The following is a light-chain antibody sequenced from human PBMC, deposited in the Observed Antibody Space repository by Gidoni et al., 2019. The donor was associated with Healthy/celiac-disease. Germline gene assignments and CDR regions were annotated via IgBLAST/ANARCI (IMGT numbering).Light chain of an antibody. Sequence: EIVMTQSPATLSVSPGERATLSGRASQSVSSNFAWYQQNPGQAPRLLIYGESTRATGIPARFSGSGSGTEFTLTISSLQSEDFAVYYCQQYNNWPPITFGQGTRLEIK. CDR1: QSVSSN. CDR2: GES. V-gene: IGKV3-15*01. CDR3: QQYNNWPPIT. J-gene: IGKJ5*01.